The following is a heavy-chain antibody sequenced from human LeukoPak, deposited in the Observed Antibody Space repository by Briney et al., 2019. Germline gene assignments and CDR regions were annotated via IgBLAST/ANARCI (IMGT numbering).Heavy chain of an antibody. J-gene: IGHJ4*02. V-gene: IGHV5-51*01. CDR3: ARHEQNNNWSTFDY. Sequence: GESLKISCQGSGYSFTSYWIGWVRQMPGKGLEWMGIIYPGDSDTRYSPSFEGQVTISADKSISTTYLQWSSLKASDTAMYYCARHEQNNNWSTFDYWGQGTLVTVSS. CDR2: IYPGDSDT. CDR1: GYSFTSYW. D-gene: IGHD1-1*01.